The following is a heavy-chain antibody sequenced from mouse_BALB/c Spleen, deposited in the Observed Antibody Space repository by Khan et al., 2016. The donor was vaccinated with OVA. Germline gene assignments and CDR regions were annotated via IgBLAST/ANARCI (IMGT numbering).Heavy chain of an antibody. D-gene: IGHD2-3*01. CDR2: IYPGIGDT. J-gene: IGHJ1*01. CDR3: SRTGGTYDGYFGYFDV. CDR1: GYTFTSYW. Sequence: QVQLKQSGAELARPGASVKLSCKASGYTFTSYWMQWVKQRPGQGLEWIGAIYPGIGDTRYTQKFRGKATLTADKSSTTAYMQLSSLASEDSAVYYCSRTGGTYDGYFGYFDVWGAGTTVNVSS. V-gene: IGHV1-87*01.